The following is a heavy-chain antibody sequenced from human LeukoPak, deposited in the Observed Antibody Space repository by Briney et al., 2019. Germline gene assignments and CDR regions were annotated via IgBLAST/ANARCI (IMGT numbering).Heavy chain of an antibody. J-gene: IGHJ4*02. D-gene: IGHD5-24*01. Sequence: GGSLRLSCAASGFTFSSYSMNWVRQAPGKGLEWVSSISSSSSYIYYADSVKGRFTISRDNAKNSLYLQMNSLRAEDTAVYYCASWQVEYEMATIQDYWGQGTLVTVSS. V-gene: IGHV3-21*01. CDR2: ISSSSSYI. CDR1: GFTFSSYS. CDR3: ASWQVEYEMATIQDY.